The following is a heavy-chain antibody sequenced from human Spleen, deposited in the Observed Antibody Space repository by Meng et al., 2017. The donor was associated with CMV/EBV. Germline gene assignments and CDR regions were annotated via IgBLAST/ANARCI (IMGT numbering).Heavy chain of an antibody. J-gene: IGHJ4*02. Sequence: CEASGYTFTGYYMHWVRQAPGQGLEWMGWINPKSGDTNYAQKFQGRVTMTRDTSISTAYMELSRLRSDDTAVYYCARQSERWLQFGYWGQGQWSPSPQ. D-gene: IGHD5-24*01. CDR1: GYTFTGYY. CDR3: ARQSERWLQFGY. CDR2: INPKSGDT. V-gene: IGHV1-2*02.